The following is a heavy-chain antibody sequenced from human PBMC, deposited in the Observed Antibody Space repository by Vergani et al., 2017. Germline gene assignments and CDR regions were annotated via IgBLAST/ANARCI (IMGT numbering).Heavy chain of an antibody. D-gene: IGHD3-22*01. CDR2: IHYADSDT. Sequence: EVQLVQSGAEVKKPGESLTISCQISGYSFTNYWIGWVRQMPGKGLEWMRIIHYADSDTRYSTSFQGQVTISVDKSISTAYLQRSSLRASDSAMYSCARLYGRDSSGSKYFDYLGQGTLVTVSS. J-gene: IGHJ4*02. CDR3: ARLYGRDSSGSKYFDY. V-gene: IGHV5-51*01. CDR1: GYSFTNYW.